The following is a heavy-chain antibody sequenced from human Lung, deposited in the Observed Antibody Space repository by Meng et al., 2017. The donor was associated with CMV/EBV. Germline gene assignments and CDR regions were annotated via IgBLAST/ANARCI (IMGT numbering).Heavy chain of an antibody. CDR2: INAYNGDT. CDR3: ARVEVGITSGDY. Sequence: QVQRVQSGGAVKEPGASVKVSCKASGYTFTNYGITWVRQAPGQGLEWMGWINAYNGDTNYAQTLQGRVTMTTDTSTSTAYMELRSLRSDDTAVYYCARVEVGITSGDYWGQGTLVTVSS. CDR1: GYTFTNYG. J-gene: IGHJ4*02. D-gene: IGHD1-26*01. V-gene: IGHV1-18*01.